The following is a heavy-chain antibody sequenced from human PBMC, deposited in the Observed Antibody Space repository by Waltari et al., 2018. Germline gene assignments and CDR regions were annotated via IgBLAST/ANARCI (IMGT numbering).Heavy chain of an antibody. CDR1: GFTFSSSW. CDR2: INSDGSST. CDR3: ARDRAAAGTRGDYFDY. D-gene: IGHD6-13*01. J-gene: IGHJ4*02. Sequence: EVQLVESGGGLVQPGGSLGLSCAASGFTFSSSWMQWVRQSPGKGLVWVSRINSDGSSTSYADSVKGRFTISRDNAKNTLYLQMNSLRAEDTAVYYCARDRAAAGTRGDYFDYWGQGTLVTVSS. V-gene: IGHV3-74*01.